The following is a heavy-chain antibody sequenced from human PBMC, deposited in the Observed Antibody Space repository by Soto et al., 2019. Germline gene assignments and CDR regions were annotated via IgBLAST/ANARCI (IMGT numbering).Heavy chain of an antibody. CDR2: IDPSRGSA. D-gene: IGHD3-16*02. Sequence: QVQLVQSGAEVKEPGASVKVSCKASGYTFSNYYSHWVRQAPGQGPEWMGLIDPSRGSASYAQRFQDRITITRDTSTTTVYMELSRLRSEDTALYYCARDHDFVWGNHRYTPDYWGQGTLVTVSS. CDR3: ARDHDFVWGNHRYTPDY. J-gene: IGHJ4*02. CDR1: GYTFSNYY. V-gene: IGHV1-46*01.